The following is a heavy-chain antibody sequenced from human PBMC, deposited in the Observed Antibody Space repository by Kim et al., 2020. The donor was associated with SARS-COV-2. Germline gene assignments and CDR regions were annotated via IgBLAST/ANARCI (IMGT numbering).Heavy chain of an antibody. Sequence: SETLSLTCTVSGGSISSGGYYWSWIRQHPGKGLEWIGYIYYSGSTYYNPSLKSRVTISVDTSKNQFSLKLSSVTAADTAVYYCARGGQLGRTYWGQGTLVTVSS. V-gene: IGHV4-31*03. D-gene: IGHD1-26*01. CDR2: IYYSGST. CDR1: GGSISSGGYY. J-gene: IGHJ4*02. CDR3: ARGGQLGRTY.